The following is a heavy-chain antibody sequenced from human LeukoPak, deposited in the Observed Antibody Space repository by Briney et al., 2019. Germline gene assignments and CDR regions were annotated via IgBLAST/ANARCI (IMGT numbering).Heavy chain of an antibody. J-gene: IGHJ6*03. V-gene: IGHV3-30*18. CDR1: GFTFSSYG. Sequence: GGSLRLSCAASGFTFSSYGMHWVRQAPGKGLEWVSVISYDGSNKHYADSVKGRFTIPRDNSKNTLYLQMNSLRAEDTAVYYRAKGLIADYYMDVWGKGTTVTVSS. D-gene: IGHD2-21*01. CDR3: AKGLIADYYMDV. CDR2: ISYDGSNK.